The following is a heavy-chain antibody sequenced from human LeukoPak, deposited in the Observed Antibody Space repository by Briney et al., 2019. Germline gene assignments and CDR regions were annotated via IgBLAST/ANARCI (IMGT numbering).Heavy chain of an antibody. D-gene: IGHD3-10*01. CDR1: GFTFSSYW. Sequence: GGSLRLSCAPSGFTFSSYWMSWVRQAPGKGLEWVANIKQDGSEKYYVDSVKGRFTISRDNAKNSLYLQMNSLRAKDTAVYYCARDIKVRGVIVNAFDIWGQGTMVTVSS. CDR2: IKQDGSEK. V-gene: IGHV3-7*01. J-gene: IGHJ3*02. CDR3: ARDIKVRGVIVNAFDI.